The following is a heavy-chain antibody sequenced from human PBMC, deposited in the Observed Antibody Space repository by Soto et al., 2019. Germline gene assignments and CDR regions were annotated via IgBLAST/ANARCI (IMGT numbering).Heavy chain of an antibody. Sequence: TLSLTCTVSGGSITTGGYYWSWIRQLPGKGLEWIGHRYYSESTYYNPSLKSRVSISLDTSKNQFSLKLSFVTAADTAMYYCARTKCSGGSCYSWSLDYWGQGTPVTVSS. CDR3: ARTKCSGGSCYSWSLDY. CDR1: GGSITTGGYY. CDR2: RYYSEST. D-gene: IGHD2-15*01. V-gene: IGHV4-31*03. J-gene: IGHJ4*02.